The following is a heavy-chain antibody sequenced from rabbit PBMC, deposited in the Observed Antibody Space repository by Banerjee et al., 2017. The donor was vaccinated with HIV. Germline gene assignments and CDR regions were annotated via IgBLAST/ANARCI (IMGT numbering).Heavy chain of an antibody. CDR3: ARDPRYAGYAGYGYASALNL. Sequence: QSLEESGGDLVKPGASLTLTCTASGFSFSAYYMSWVRQAPGKGLEWIGYIDPMFSRTSYANWVNGRFTISSHNAQNTLYLQLNSLTAADTATFFCARDPRYAGYAGYGYASALNLWGPGTLVTVS. CDR1: GFSFSAYY. D-gene: IGHD6-1*01. V-gene: IGHV1S40*01. J-gene: IGHJ4*01. CDR2: IDPMFSRT.